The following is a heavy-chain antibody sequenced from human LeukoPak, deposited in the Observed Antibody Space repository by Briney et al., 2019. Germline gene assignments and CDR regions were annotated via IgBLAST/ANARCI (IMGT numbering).Heavy chain of an antibody. CDR2: IKQGGSDK. CDR3: ASFSGYYYYFDY. J-gene: IGHJ4*02. Sequence: GGSLRLSCAASGITLSGYWMSWVRQAPGKGLEWVASIKQGGSDKYYVDSVKGRFTISRGNVKNSLYLQMSSLRAEDTAVYYCASFSGYYYYFDYWGQGTLVTVSS. CDR1: GITLSGYW. D-gene: IGHD3-22*01. V-gene: IGHV3-7*01.